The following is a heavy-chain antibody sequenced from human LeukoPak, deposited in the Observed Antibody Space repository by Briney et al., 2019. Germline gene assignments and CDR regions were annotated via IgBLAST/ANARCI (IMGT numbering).Heavy chain of an antibody. CDR2: INPSGGST. Sequence: AASVKVSCKASGYTFTSYYMHWVRQAPGQGLEWMGIINPSGGSTSYAQKFQGRVTMTRGTSTSTVYMELSSLRSEDTAVYYCARDLVVPAEDETDPEGQAWGQGTLVTVSS. CDR3: ARDLVVPAEDETDPEGQA. D-gene: IGHD2-2*01. J-gene: IGHJ4*02. CDR1: GYTFTSYY. V-gene: IGHV1-46*03.